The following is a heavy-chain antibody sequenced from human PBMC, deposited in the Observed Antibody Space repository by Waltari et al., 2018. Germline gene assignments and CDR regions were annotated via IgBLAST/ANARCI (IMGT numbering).Heavy chain of an antibody. Sequence: QLQLQESGPGLVKPSETLSLTCTVSGVSISSSSYYWGWIRQPQGKGLEWIGSIYYSGSPYYNPFIKSRVTISVDTSKNQFSLKLSSVTAADTAVYYCARHEGGAGDTDFDYWGQGTLVTVSS. D-gene: IGHD2-21*02. J-gene: IGHJ4*02. CDR3: ARHEGGAGDTDFDY. CDR2: IYYSGSP. CDR1: GVSISSSSYY. V-gene: IGHV4-39*01.